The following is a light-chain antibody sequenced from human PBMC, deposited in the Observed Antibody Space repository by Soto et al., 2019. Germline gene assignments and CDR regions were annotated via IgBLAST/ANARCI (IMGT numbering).Light chain of an antibody. CDR3: KKNYSTPPNI. V-gene: IGKV1-39*01. Sequence: DIQMTQSPSSLSASVGDRVTITCRASQSISSYLNWYQQKPGKAPKLLIYAASSLQSGVPSRFSGSVSGTIFPPPIGPLHPEFFPAYHCKKNYSTPPNILGRGPKREIK. CDR1: QSISSY. J-gene: IGKJ2*01. CDR2: AAS.